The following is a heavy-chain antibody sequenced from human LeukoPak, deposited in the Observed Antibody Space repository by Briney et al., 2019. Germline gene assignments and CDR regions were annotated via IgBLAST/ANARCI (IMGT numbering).Heavy chain of an antibody. J-gene: IGHJ4*02. V-gene: IGHV3-21*01. D-gene: IGHD3-22*01. Sequence: GGSLRLSCAASGFTFSSYSMTWVRQAPGKGLEWVSSISSSSSYIYYADSVKGRFTISRDNAKNSLYLQMNSLRAEDTAVYYCARTPPYDSSGYYYWGQGTLVTVSS. CDR1: GFTFSSYS. CDR3: ARTPPYDSSGYYY. CDR2: ISSSSSYI.